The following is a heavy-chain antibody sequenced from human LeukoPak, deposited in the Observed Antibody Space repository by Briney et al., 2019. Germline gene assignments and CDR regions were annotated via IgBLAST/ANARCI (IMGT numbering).Heavy chain of an antibody. J-gene: IGHJ4*02. D-gene: IGHD3-9*01. CDR3: ARARGGTYYDILTGYYHIGYFDY. V-gene: IGHV3-7*01. Sequence: GGSLRLSCAASGFTFSSYWMSWVRQAPGKGLEWVANIKQDGSEKYYVDSVKGRFTISRDNAKNSLYLQMNSLRAEDTAVYYCARARGGTYYDILTGYYHIGYFDYWGQGTLVTVSP. CDR1: GFTFSSYW. CDR2: IKQDGSEK.